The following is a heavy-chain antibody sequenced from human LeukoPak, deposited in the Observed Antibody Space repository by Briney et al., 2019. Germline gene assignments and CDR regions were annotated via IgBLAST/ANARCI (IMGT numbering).Heavy chain of an antibody. CDR2: IYYSGST. V-gene: IGHV4-31*03. CDR1: GGSISRGGYY. J-gene: IGHJ4*02. D-gene: IGHD3-22*01. Sequence: SETLSLTCTFSGGSISRGGYYWSWIRQHPGKGLEWIGYIYYSGSTYYNPSLKSRVTISVDTSKNQFSLKLSSVTAADTAVYYCARAVTTGLDSSGVNFDYWGQGTLVTVSS. CDR3: ARAVTTGLDSSGVNFDY.